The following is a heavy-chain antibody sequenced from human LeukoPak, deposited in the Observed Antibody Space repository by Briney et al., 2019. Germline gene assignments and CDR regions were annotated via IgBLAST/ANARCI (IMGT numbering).Heavy chain of an antibody. CDR3: ATEGYSSSSGSDY. Sequence: SVKVSCKASGGTFSSYAISWVRQAPGQGLEWMGRIIPILGIANYAQKFQGRVTITADKSTSTAYMELSSLRSEDTAVYYCATEGYSSSSGSDYWGQGTLVTVSS. CDR2: IIPILGIA. V-gene: IGHV1-69*04. CDR1: GGTFSSYA. J-gene: IGHJ4*02. D-gene: IGHD6-6*01.